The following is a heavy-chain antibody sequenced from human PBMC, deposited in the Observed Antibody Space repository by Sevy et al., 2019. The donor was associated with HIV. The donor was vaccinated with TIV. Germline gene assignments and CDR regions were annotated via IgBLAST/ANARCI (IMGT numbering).Heavy chain of an antibody. Sequence: SETLSLTCIVSGGSITSLYWNWIRQPPGKGLEWIANIYYNGHINYNPSLKSPFTLSLDTSKNQFSLRLSSVTAADTAMYYCAGENAWGRGYSWGQGTLVTVSS. CDR1: GGSITSLY. CDR3: AGENAWGRGYS. CDR2: IYYNGHI. J-gene: IGHJ4*02. V-gene: IGHV4-59*08. D-gene: IGHD1-26*01.